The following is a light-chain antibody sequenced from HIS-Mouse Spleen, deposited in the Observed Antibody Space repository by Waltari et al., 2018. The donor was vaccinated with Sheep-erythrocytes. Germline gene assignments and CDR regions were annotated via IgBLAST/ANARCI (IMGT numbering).Light chain of an antibody. V-gene: IGLV2-11*01. Sequence: QSALTQPPSVSGSPGQSVTISCTGTSSAVGGYNLVSWYQQHPGNAPKLMIYDVSKRPSGVPDRFSGSKSGNTASLTISGLQADDEADYYCCSYAGSYNHVFATGTKVTVL. CDR2: DVS. CDR1: SSAVGGYNL. J-gene: IGLJ1*01. CDR3: CSYAGSYNHV.